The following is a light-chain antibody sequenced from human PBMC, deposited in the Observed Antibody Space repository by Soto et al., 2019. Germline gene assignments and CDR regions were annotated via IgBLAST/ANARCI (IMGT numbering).Light chain of an antibody. V-gene: IGLV2-14*03. Sequence: QSALTQPASVSGSPGQSFTISCTGTSSDIGAYDYVSWFQQYPGKAPKLIISEVNNRPSGVSNRFSGSKSGNAASLTISGLQADDEAEYFCFSFTTSWTHVFGTGTKLTVL. CDR3: FSFTTSWTHV. CDR1: SSDIGAYDY. J-gene: IGLJ1*01. CDR2: EVN.